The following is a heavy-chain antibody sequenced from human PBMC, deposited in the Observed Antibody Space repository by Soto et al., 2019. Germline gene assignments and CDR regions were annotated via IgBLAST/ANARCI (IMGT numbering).Heavy chain of an antibody. Sequence: ASVKVSCKASGYTFTSYGMSWVRQATGQGLEWMGWISAYNGNTNYAQKLQGRVTMTTDTSTSTAYMELRSLRSDDTAVYYCARVQMVRGVSGAFDIWGQGTMVTVSS. CDR2: ISAYNGNT. V-gene: IGHV1-18*01. CDR1: GYTFTSYG. CDR3: ARVQMVRGVSGAFDI. J-gene: IGHJ3*02. D-gene: IGHD3-10*01.